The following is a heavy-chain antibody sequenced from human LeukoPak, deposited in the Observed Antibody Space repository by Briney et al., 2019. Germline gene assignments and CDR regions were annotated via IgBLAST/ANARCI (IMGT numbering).Heavy chain of an antibody. Sequence: SETLSLTCAVYGGSFSGYYWSWIRQPPGKGLEWIGSIYYSGSTYYNPSLKSRVTISVDTSKNQFSLKLSSVTAADTAVYYCARQPYYYGSGSYSPFDYWGQGTLVTVSS. CDR2: IYYSGST. V-gene: IGHV4-34*01. D-gene: IGHD3-10*01. J-gene: IGHJ4*02. CDR3: ARQPYYYGSGSYSPFDY. CDR1: GGSFSGYY.